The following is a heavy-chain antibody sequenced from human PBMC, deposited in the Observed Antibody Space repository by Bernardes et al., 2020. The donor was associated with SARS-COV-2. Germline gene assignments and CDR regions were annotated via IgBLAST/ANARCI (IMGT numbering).Heavy chain of an antibody. CDR3: ASMYYDFWSGGDYGMDV. Sequence: GSTLRVSCAASGFTFSSYGMHWVRQAPGKGLEWVAVIWYDGSNKYYADSVKGRFTISRDNSKNTLYLQMNSLRAEDTAVYYCASMYYDFWSGGDYGMDVWGQGTTVTV. CDR1: GFTFSSYG. V-gene: IGHV3-33*01. J-gene: IGHJ6*02. CDR2: IWYDGSNK. D-gene: IGHD3-3*01.